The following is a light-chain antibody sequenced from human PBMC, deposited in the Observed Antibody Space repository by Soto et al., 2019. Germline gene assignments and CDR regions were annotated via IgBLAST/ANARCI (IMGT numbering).Light chain of an antibody. CDR3: QQLKSFPYT. CDR2: AAS. Sequence: DIQMTQSPSSVSASVGDRVSITCRASQGISNWLAWYQQKPGRAPKLLIYAASSLQSGVSSRFSGSGSGTDFTLTINGLQPEDFASYYCQQLKSFPYTFGQGTKLEIK. CDR1: QGISNW. J-gene: IGKJ2*01. V-gene: IGKV1D-12*01.